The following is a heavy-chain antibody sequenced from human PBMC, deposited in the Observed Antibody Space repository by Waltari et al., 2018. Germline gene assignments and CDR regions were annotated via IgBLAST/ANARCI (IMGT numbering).Heavy chain of an antibody. Sequence: QEQLQESGPGLVKPSETLSLTCAVSGYSISSGYYWGWIRQPPGKGLEWIGSIYHSGSTYYNPSLKSRVTISVDTSKNQFSLKLSSVTAADTAVYYCARPGDSSGYYFDAFDIWGQGTMVTVSS. J-gene: IGHJ3*02. CDR3: ARPGDSSGYYFDAFDI. V-gene: IGHV4-38-2*01. CDR1: GYSISSGYY. CDR2: IYHSGST. D-gene: IGHD3-22*01.